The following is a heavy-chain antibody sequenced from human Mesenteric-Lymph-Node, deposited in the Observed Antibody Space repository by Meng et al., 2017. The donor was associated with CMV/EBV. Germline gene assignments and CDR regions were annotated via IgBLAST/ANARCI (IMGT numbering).Heavy chain of an antibody. D-gene: IGHD4/OR15-4a*01. Sequence: LRLSCTASGFTFNNYYMSWIRQAPGKGLEWVSFISGGSDAIYDADSVRGRFTISRDNAKKSLYLQMNSLREEDTAVYYCVRESLTSDYWGHGTLVTVSS. CDR1: GFTFNNYY. CDR2: ISGGSDAI. V-gene: IGHV3-11*04. J-gene: IGHJ4*01. CDR3: VRESLTSDY.